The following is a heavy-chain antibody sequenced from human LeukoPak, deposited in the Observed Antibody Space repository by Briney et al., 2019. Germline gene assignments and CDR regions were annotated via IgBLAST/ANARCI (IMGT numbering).Heavy chain of an antibody. J-gene: IGHJ4*02. V-gene: IGHV4-39*07. CDR2: IYYSGST. Sequence: SETLSLTCTVSGGSISSSSYYWGWIRQPPGKGLEWIGSIYYSGSTYYNPSLKSRVTISVDTSKNQFSLKLSSVTAADTAVYYCARSDGVAYDFDYWGQGTLVTVSS. CDR3: ARSDGVAYDFDY. CDR1: GGSISSSSYY. D-gene: IGHD4-17*01.